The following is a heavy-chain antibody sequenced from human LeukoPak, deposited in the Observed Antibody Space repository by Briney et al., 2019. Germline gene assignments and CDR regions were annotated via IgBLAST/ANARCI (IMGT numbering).Heavy chain of an antibody. Sequence: GGSLRLSCAASGFTFSSYSTNWVRQAPGKGLEWVSSISSSSSYIYYADSVKGRFTISRDNAKNSLYLQMNSLRAEDTAVYYCARSHPDAFDIWGQGTMVTVSS. CDR1: GFTFSSYS. CDR3: ARSHPDAFDI. J-gene: IGHJ3*02. V-gene: IGHV3-21*01. CDR2: ISSSSSYI.